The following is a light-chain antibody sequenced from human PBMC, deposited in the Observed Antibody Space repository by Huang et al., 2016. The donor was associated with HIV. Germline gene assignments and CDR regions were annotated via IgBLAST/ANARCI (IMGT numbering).Light chain of an antibody. CDR2: QAS. CDR3: QQCYASSYT. CDR1: QSIGTW. Sequence: DIQMTQSPSTLSASVGDRVSITCRASQSIGTWLAWYRQSPGKDPKLLISQASTLQSGVPSRFSGSGSGTQFTLTIRTLQPDDFATYYCQQCYASSYTFGQGTK. J-gene: IGKJ2*01. V-gene: IGKV1-5*03.